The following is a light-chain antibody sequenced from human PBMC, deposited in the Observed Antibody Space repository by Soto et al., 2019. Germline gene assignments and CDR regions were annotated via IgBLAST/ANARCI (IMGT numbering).Light chain of an antibody. Sequence: QSVLTQPASVSGSPGQSITISCTGTSSDIGTYNLVSWYQHYPGKAPKLMIYEGIKRPSGVPDRFSGSKSGNTASLTVSGLQTEDEADYYCSAYAGSNNFVFGSGTKVTVL. CDR2: EGI. CDR1: SSDIGTYNL. CDR3: SAYAGSNNFV. J-gene: IGLJ1*01. V-gene: IGLV2-14*02.